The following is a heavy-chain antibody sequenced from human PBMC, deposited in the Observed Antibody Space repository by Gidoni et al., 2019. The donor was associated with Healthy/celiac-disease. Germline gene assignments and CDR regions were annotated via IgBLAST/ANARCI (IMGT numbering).Heavy chain of an antibody. CDR2: IWYDGSNK. V-gene: IGHV3-33*01. CDR1: GFTFSSYG. J-gene: IGHJ1*01. Sequence: QVQLVESGGGVVQPGRSLRLSCAASGFTFSSYGMHWVRQAPGKGLEWVAVIWYDGSNKYYADSVKGRFTISRDNSKNTLYLQMNSLRAEDTAVYYCARGNYYDSSEFAEYFQHWGQGTLVTVSS. D-gene: IGHD3-22*01. CDR3: ARGNYYDSSEFAEYFQH.